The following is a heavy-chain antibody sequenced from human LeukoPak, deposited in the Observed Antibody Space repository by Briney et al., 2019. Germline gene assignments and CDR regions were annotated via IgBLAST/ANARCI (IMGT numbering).Heavy chain of an antibody. V-gene: IGHV4-34*01. Sequence: PSETLSLTCAVYGGSFSGYYWSWIRQPPGKGLEWIGEINHSGSTNYNPSLKSRVTISVDTSKNQFSLKLSSVTAADTAVHYCAMDSPGRSWFDPWGQGTLVTVSS. CDR1: GGSFSGYY. CDR2: INHSGST. CDR3: AMDSPGRSWFDP. J-gene: IGHJ5*02. D-gene: IGHD2-2*03.